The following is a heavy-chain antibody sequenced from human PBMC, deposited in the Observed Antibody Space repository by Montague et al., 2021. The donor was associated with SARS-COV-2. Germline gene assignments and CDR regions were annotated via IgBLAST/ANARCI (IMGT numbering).Heavy chain of an antibody. CDR1: GGSFSGYY. Sequence: SETLSLTSAVHGGSFSGYYWNWIRQPPGKGLEWIGEISHIGNTKYNPSLQSRVSISLDTSRNQFSLKVSSVTAADTAIYYCARLGDGIVPSPILGLGPYYSFYYMDVWGKGTTVTVSS. CDR3: ARLGDGIVPSPILGLGPYYSFYYMDV. CDR2: ISHIGNT. J-gene: IGHJ6*03. V-gene: IGHV4-34*01. D-gene: IGHD2-2*02.